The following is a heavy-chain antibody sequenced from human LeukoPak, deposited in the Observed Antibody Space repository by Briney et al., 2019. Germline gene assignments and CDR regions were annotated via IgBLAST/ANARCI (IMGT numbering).Heavy chain of an antibody. CDR2: IYYSGST. D-gene: IGHD2-2*01. CDR3: ARHRTYCSGTSCYHKMLSAFDI. J-gene: IGHJ3*02. CDR1: GGSISSSSYY. Sequence: SETLSLTCTVSGGSISSSSYYWGWIRQPPGKGLEWIGSIYYSGSTYYNPSLKSRVTISVDTSKNQFSLKLSSVTAADTAVYYCARHRTYCSGTSCYHKMLSAFDIWGQGTMVTVSS. V-gene: IGHV4-39*01.